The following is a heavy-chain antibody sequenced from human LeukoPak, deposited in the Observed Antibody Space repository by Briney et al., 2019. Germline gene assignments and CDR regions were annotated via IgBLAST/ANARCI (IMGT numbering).Heavy chain of an antibody. CDR3: AKVAYSGNDDDAFDL. CDR2: IRFDGNNK. J-gene: IGHJ3*01. D-gene: IGHD5-12*01. V-gene: IGHV3-30*02. Sequence: PGGSLRLSCAASGFTFSSYVMHWVRQAPGKGLEWVAFIRFDGNNKYYGHSVKGRFTISRDNSKNTVYLQMNRLRAEDRAVYYCAKVAYSGNDDDAFDLWGQGTMVTVSS. CDR1: GFTFSSYV.